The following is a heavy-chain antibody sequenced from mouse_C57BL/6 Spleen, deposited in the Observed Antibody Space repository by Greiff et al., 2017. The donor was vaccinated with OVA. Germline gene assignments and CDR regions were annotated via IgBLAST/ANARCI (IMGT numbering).Heavy chain of an antibody. CDR3: AKHSDGYFDV. D-gene: IGHD2-3*01. CDR1: GFSLTSYG. Sequence: VQLQQSGPGLVEPSQSLSITCTVSGFSLTSYGVNWVSQTPGKGLEWLGVIWSGGSTHYKSALMSRLSSSKDNSKSQFFLKMNSLQTDDTAMYYCAKHSDGYFDVWGTGTTVTVSS. J-gene: IGHJ1*03. V-gene: IGHV2-9*01. CDR2: IWSGGST.